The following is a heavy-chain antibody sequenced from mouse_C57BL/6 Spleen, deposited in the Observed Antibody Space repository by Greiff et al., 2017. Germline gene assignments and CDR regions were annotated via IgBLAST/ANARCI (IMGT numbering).Heavy chain of an antibody. J-gene: IGHJ2*01. CDR3: ARSTVVATLDY. D-gene: IGHD1-1*01. CDR2: INPGSGGT. V-gene: IGHV1-54*01. Sequence: QVQLQQSGAELVRPGTSVKVSCKASGYAFTNYLIEWVKQRPGQGLEWIGVINPGSGGTNYNEKFKGKATLTADKSSSTAYMQRSSLTSEDSAVYFCARSTVVATLDYWGQGTTLTVSS. CDR1: GYAFTNYL.